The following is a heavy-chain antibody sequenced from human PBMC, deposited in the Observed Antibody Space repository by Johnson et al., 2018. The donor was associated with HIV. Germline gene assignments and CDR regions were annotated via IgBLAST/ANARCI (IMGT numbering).Heavy chain of an antibody. CDR1: GFTFSSYG. D-gene: IGHD3-22*01. J-gene: IGHJ3*02. CDR3: ARLPPYYYDSSGYYHDAFDI. V-gene: IGHV3-30*02. CDR2: IRYDGSNK. Sequence: VESGGGVVQPGGSLRLSCAASGFTFSSYGMHWVRQAPGKGLEWVAFIRYDGSNKYYADSVKGRFTISRDNSKNTLYLQMNSLRAEDTAVYYCARLPPYYYDSSGYYHDAFDIWGQGTMVTVSS.